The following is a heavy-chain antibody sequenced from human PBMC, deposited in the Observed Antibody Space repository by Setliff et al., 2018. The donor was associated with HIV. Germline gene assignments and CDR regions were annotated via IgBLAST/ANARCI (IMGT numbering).Heavy chain of an antibody. CDR1: GGTFSSYA. V-gene: IGHV1-69*13. Sequence: SVKVSCKASGGTFSSYAINWVRQAPGQGPGWMGGIIPIFATANYAQKFQGRVTITADESTSTAYMELSSLRSEDTAVYYCARDPGSGWYGGDYWGQGTLVTVSS. CDR3: ARDPGSGWYGGDY. J-gene: IGHJ4*02. D-gene: IGHD6-19*01. CDR2: IIPIFATA.